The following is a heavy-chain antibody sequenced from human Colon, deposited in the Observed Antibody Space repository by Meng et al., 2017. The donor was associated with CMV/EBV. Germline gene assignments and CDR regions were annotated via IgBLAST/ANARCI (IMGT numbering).Heavy chain of an antibody. CDR3: ARAGGLVWYYGMDV. V-gene: IGHV1-2*02. J-gene: IGHJ6*02. CDR1: GYTFTDYY. CDR2: INPNSGGT. D-gene: IGHD6-19*01. Sequence: ASVKVSCKASGYTFTDYYMHWVRQAPGQGLEWMGWINPNSGGTNYAQKFQGRVTMTRDTSISTAYMELNRLRSDDTAVYYCARAGGLVWYYGMDVWGQGTTVTVSS.